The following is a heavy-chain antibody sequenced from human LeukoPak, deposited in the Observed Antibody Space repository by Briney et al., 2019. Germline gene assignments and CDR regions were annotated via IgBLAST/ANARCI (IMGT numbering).Heavy chain of an antibody. CDR2: ISAYNGNT. Sequence: GASVKVSCKASGYTFTSYGISWVRQAPGQGLEWMGWISAYNGNTNYAQKLQGRVTMTTDTSTSTAYMELRSLRSDDTAVYYCARAPYYYDSSGYSPFDYWGQGTLVTVS. V-gene: IGHV1-18*01. D-gene: IGHD3-22*01. J-gene: IGHJ4*02. CDR3: ARAPYYYDSSGYSPFDY. CDR1: GYTFTSYG.